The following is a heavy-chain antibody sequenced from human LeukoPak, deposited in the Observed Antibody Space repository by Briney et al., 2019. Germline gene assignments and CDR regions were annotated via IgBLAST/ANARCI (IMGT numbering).Heavy chain of an antibody. Sequence: PGGSLRLSCTASGFTFSDYYISWIRQAPGRGLEWLSYVSQSGSTIYYADSVKGRFTIPRDNGKKTLYLQMNSLRAEDTGMYYCAREGHTYGSDYWGQGTLVTVSS. CDR1: GFTFSDYY. J-gene: IGHJ4*02. V-gene: IGHV3-11*01. CDR2: VSQSGSTI. D-gene: IGHD3-10*01. CDR3: AREGHTYGSDY.